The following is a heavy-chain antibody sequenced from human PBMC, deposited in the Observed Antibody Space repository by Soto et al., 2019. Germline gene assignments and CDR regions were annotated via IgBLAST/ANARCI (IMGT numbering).Heavy chain of an antibody. J-gene: IGHJ5*02. Sequence: ASVKVSCKASGGTFSSYAISWVRQAPGQGLEWMGGIIPIFGTANYAQKFQGRVTITADKSTSTAYMELSSLRSEGTAVYYCARDWNHSNWFDPWGQGTLVTVSS. D-gene: IGHD1-1*01. CDR1: GGTFSSYA. CDR2: IIPIFGTA. CDR3: ARDWNHSNWFDP. V-gene: IGHV1-69*06.